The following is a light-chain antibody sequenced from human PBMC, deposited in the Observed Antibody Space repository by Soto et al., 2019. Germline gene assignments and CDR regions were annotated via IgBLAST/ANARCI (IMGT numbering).Light chain of an antibody. J-gene: IGKJ1*01. CDR2: DAT. V-gene: IGKV3-20*01. Sequence: EIVLTQSPGTLSLSPGERAILSCRASQSVSSDSLAWYRQKPGQAPRLLVYDATSRATGIPDRFSGSGSGTDFTLTISRLEPEDFAVYYCQQYGSAPRTFGKGTKVEIK. CDR1: QSVSSDS. CDR3: QQYGSAPRT.